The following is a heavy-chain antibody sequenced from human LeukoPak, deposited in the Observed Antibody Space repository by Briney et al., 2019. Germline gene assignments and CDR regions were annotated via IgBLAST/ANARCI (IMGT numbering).Heavy chain of an antibody. Sequence: SETLSLTCTVSGGSISIYYWNWIRQPAGKGLEWIGRIYTSGSNSYNTSLKSRVTMSVATPKNQFSLKLRSVTAATTAVYYCPRWPTVTRAFDDWGQGALVTVAS. CDR3: PRWPTVTRAFDD. V-gene: IGHV4-4*07. D-gene: IGHD4-17*01. J-gene: IGHJ4*02. CDR2: IYTSGSN. CDR1: GGSISIYY.